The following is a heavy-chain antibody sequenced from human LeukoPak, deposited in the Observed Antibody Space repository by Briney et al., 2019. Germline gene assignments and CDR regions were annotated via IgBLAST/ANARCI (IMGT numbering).Heavy chain of an antibody. J-gene: IGHJ4*02. CDR3: AKTTHDSSGYYYFGY. V-gene: IGHV3-23*01. CDR1: GFTFTNYA. Sequence: PGGSLRLSCAFSGFTFTNYAMSWVRQAPGKGLEWVSAISGSGGSTYYADSVKGRFTISRDNSKNTLYLQMNSLRAEDTAVYYCAKTTHDSSGYYYFGYWGQGTLVTVSS. CDR2: ISGSGGST. D-gene: IGHD3-22*01.